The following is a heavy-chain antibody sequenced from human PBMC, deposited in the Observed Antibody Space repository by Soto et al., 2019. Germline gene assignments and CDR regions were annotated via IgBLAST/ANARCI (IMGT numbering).Heavy chain of an antibody. CDR3: ARGAFCGGAPGCRDMDV. J-gene: IGHJ6*02. CDR2: ISAYNGNT. Sequence: QIQLVQSGGEVKKPGASVKVSCKSSGYKFISHSITWVRQAPGQGLEWMGRISAYNGNTNYAQKLQCRVTMTTDTSTNTSYMELRSLRSDDMAVYYCARGAFCGGAPGCRDMDVGGQGTTVTVSS. V-gene: IGHV1-18*03. D-gene: IGHD2-21*01. CDR1: GYKFISHS.